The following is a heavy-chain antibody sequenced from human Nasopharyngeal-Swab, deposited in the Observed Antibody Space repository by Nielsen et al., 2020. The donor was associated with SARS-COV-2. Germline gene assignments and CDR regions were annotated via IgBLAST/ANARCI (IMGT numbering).Heavy chain of an antibody. V-gene: IGHV1-24*01. J-gene: IGHJ6*02. CDR2: FDPEDGET. D-gene: IGHD1-7*01. Sequence: ASVKVSCKVSGYTLTELSVHWVRQAPGKGLEWMGGFDPEDGETIYAQKFQGRVTMTEDTSTGTAYMELRSLRSDDTAVYYCARGMAGTTILLGYYYYGMDVWGQGTTVTVSS. CDR1: GYTLTELS. CDR3: ARGMAGTTILLGYYYYGMDV.